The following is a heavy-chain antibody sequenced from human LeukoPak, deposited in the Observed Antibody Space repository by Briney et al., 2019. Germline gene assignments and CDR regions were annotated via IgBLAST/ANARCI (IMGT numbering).Heavy chain of an antibody. V-gene: IGHV3-66*01. CDR2: IYSGGST. Sequence: GGPLRLSCAASGLPVSSSFISWVRQAPGKGLDWVSLIYSGGSTYYADSVKGRFTISRDNSKNTLYLQMNSLRAEDTAVYYCARVPRTWYLDYWGQGALVTVSS. CDR1: GLPVSSSF. CDR3: ARVPRTWYLDY. D-gene: IGHD3-10*01. J-gene: IGHJ4*02.